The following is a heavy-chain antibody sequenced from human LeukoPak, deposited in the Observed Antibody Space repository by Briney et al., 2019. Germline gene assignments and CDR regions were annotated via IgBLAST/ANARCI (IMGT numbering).Heavy chain of an antibody. V-gene: IGHV4-34*01. CDR3: ARGHPWYSSSTGDY. D-gene: IGHD6-6*01. J-gene: IGHJ4*02. CDR1: GGSFSGYY. Sequence: SETLSLTCAVYGGSFSGYYWSWIRQPPGKGLEWIGEINHSGSTNYNPSLKSRVTISVDTSKNQFSLKLSSVTAADTAVYYCARGHPWYSSSTGDYWGQGTLVTVSS. CDR2: INHSGST.